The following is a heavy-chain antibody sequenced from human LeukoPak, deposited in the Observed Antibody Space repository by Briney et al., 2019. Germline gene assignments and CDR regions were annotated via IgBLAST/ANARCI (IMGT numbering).Heavy chain of an antibody. J-gene: IGHJ5*02. V-gene: IGHV4-59*12. CDR3: ARGHKARVGWFDP. CDR1: GDSLSNFY. D-gene: IGHD6-6*01. Sequence: SETLSLTCSVSGDSLSNFYWSWIRQPPGKGLEWLGYIDYSGSTSYNPSLKSRVTISVDTSKNQFSLKLSSVTAADTAVYYCARGHKARVGWFDPWGQGTLVTVSS. CDR2: IDYSGST.